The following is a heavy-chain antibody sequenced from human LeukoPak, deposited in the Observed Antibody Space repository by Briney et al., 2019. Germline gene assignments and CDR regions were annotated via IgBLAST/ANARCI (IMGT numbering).Heavy chain of an antibody. J-gene: IGHJ6*02. CDR1: GFTFSSYW. Sequence: PGGSLRLSCAASGFTFSSYWMSWVRQAPGKGLEWVANIKQDGSEKYYVDSVKGRFTISRDNAKNSLYLQMNSLRAEDTAVYYCARGIQLWSEYYYYYYGMDVWGQGTTVTVS. D-gene: IGHD5-18*01. V-gene: IGHV3-7*01. CDR3: ARGIQLWSEYYYYYYGMDV. CDR2: IKQDGSEK.